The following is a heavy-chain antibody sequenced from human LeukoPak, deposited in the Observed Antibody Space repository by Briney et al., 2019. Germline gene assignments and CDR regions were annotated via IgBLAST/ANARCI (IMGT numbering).Heavy chain of an antibody. CDR3: ARDLTMVRVFDY. J-gene: IGHJ4*02. V-gene: IGHV3-33*01. D-gene: IGHD3-10*01. CDR1: GFTFSSYG. CDR2: IWYDGSNK. Sequence: PGRSLRLSCAASGFTFSSYGMHWVRQAPGKGLEWVAVIWYDGSNKYYTDSVKGRFTISRDNSKNTLYLQMNSLRAEDTAVYYCARDLTMVRVFDYWGQGTLVTVSS.